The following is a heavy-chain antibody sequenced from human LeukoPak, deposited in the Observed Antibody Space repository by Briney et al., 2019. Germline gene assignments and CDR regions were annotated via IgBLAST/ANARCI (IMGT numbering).Heavy chain of an antibody. V-gene: IGHV4-4*07. J-gene: IGHJ4*02. CDR2: IYTSGST. CDR1: GGSISSYY. CDR3: ARVVRRFGLYYFDY. Sequence: SETLSLTCTVSGGSISSYYWSWIRQPAGKGLEWIGRIYTSGSTNYNPSLKSRVTMSVDTSKNQFSLKLSSVTAADTAVYYCARVVRRFGLYYFDYWGQGTLVTVSS. D-gene: IGHD3-10*01.